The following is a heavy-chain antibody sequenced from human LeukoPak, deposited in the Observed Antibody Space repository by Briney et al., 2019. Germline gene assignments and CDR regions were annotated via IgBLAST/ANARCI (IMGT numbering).Heavy chain of an antibody. J-gene: IGHJ4*02. CDR1: GYTFTGYY. CDR3: ARDVGEYCSSTNCYASHY. V-gene: IGHV1-2*02. Sequence: ASVKVSCKASGYTFTGYYIHWVRQAPGQGLEWMGWINPHSGGTNYAQKFQGGVTMTRDTSITAAYMELSSLRSDDTAVYYCARDVGEYCSSTNCYASHYWGQGTLVTVSS. D-gene: IGHD2-2*01. CDR2: INPHSGGT.